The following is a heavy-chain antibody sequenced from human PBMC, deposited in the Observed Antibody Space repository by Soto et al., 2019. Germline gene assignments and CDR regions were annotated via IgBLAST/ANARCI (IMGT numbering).Heavy chain of an antibody. V-gene: IGHV3-7*04. CDR1: GFSSSPFW. D-gene: IGHD6-19*01. CDR2: IKQDGSEE. J-gene: IGHJ4*02. Sequence: EVQLVESGGGLVQPGGSLRLSCADSGFSSSPFWMTWVRQAPGKGLEWVALIKQDGSEELYVDSVKGRFTISRDNDKNSVYLQLDSLRVEDTAVYYCTWGSGLVQTDWGQGTLVTVSS. CDR3: TWGSGLVQTD.